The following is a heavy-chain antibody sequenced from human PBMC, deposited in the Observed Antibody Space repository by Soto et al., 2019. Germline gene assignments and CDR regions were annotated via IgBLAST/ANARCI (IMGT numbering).Heavy chain of an antibody. Sequence: ASVKVSCKASGYTFTSYYMHWVRQAPGQGLEWMGIINPSGGSTSYAQKFQGRVTMTRDTSTSTVYMELSSLRSEDTAVYYCARGPYSSVWYPGDYYYGMDVWGQGTTVTVSS. CDR1: GYTFTSYY. J-gene: IGHJ6*02. D-gene: IGHD6-19*01. CDR3: ARGPYSSVWYPGDYYYGMDV. CDR2: INPSGGST. V-gene: IGHV1-46*01.